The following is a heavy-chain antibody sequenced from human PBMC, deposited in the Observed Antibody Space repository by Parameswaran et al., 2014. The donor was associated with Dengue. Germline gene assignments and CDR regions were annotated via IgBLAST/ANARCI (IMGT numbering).Heavy chain of an antibody. J-gene: IGHJ4*02. V-gene: IGHV3-21*06. D-gene: IGHD3-16*01. Sequence: KWIRLPPGKGLEWVSSISSSSDYIFYADSVKGRFTISRDDAKNSLSLQMNSLRAEDTAVYYCAKGGDAAEFDYWGQGTLVTVSS. CDR3: AKGGDAAEFDY. CDR2: ISSSSDYI.